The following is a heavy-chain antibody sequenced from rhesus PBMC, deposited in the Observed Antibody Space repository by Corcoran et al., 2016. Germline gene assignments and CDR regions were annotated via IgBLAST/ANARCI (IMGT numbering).Heavy chain of an antibody. D-gene: IGHD4-11*01. Sequence: QVQLQESGPGLVKPSETLSLTCAVSVGSISSSYGSWIRQAPGKGLEWIGRIDSSGSTYYNPSLKSRVTLSVDTSKNQFSLKLSSVTAADTAVYYCARHNPRAGWYFDLWGPGTPITISS. CDR1: VGSISSSY. CDR3: ARHNPRAGWYFDL. J-gene: IGHJ2*01. V-gene: IGHV4S11*01. CDR2: IDSSGST.